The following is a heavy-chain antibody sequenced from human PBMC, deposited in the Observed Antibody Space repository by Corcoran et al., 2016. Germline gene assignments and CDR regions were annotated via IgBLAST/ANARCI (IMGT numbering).Heavy chain of an antibody. J-gene: IGHJ6*02. Sequence: QVQLVQSGAEVKKPGASVKVSCKASGYTFTGYYMHWVRQAPGQGLEWMGWINPNSGGTNYAQKFQGWVTMTRDTSISTAYMELSRLRSYDTAVYYCARGPLGIFGVVTYYYGMDVWGQGTTVTVSS. V-gene: IGHV1-2*04. D-gene: IGHD3-3*01. CDR1: GYTFTGYY. CDR2: INPNSGGT. CDR3: ARGPLGIFGVVTYYYGMDV.